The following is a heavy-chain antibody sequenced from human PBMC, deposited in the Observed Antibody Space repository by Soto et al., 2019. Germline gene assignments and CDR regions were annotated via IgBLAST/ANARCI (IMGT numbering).Heavy chain of an antibody. J-gene: IGHJ6*03. CDR1: GGSISSYY. V-gene: IGHV4-59*01. CDR3: ARAVVVPAAMLDYYYMDV. D-gene: IGHD2-2*01. Sequence: SETLSLTCTVSGGSISSYYWSWIRQPPGKGLEWIGYIYYSGSTNYNPSLKSRVTISVDTSKNQFSLKLSSVTAADTAVYYCARAVVVPAAMLDYYYMDVWGKGTTVTVSS. CDR2: IYYSGST.